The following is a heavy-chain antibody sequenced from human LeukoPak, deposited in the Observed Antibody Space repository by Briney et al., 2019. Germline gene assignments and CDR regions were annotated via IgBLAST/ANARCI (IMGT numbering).Heavy chain of an antibody. D-gene: IGHD3-16*01. J-gene: IGHJ3*02. CDR3: ARVGMITHHAFDI. Sequence: GASVKVSCKASGGTFSSYAISWVRQAPGQGLEWMGRIIPILGIANYAQKFQGRVTITADKSTSTAYMELSSLRSEDTAVYYCARVGMITHHAFDIWGQGTMVTVSS. V-gene: IGHV1-69*04. CDR1: GGTFSSYA. CDR2: IIPILGIA.